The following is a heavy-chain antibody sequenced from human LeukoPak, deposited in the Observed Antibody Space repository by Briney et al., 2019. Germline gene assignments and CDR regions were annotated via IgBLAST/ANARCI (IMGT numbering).Heavy chain of an antibody. CDR2: ISSSSSYI. Sequence: PGGSLRLSCAASGFTFSSYSMNWVRQAPGKGLEWVSSISSSSSYIYYADSVKGRFTISRDNAKNSLYLQMNSLRAEDTAAYYCARGKEPVAGSLSHFDYWGQGTLVTVSS. CDR1: GFTFSSYS. D-gene: IGHD6-19*01. V-gene: IGHV3-21*01. CDR3: ARGKEPVAGSLSHFDY. J-gene: IGHJ4*02.